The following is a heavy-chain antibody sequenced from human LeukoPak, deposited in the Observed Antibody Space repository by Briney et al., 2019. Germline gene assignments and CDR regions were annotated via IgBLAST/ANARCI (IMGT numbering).Heavy chain of an antibody. D-gene: IGHD6-13*01. CDR3: ARFPAGIPFDY. Sequence: ATVKVSCKASGYTFTAYYMHWVRQPPGQGLEWMGCVNPNSGSTSYQQMFQGMATMTRDTAISTAHMELSLVRADATVVYFSARFPAGIPFDYWGQGTLVTVSS. V-gene: IGHV1-2*02. CDR2: VNPNSGST. J-gene: IGHJ4*02. CDR1: GYTFTAYY.